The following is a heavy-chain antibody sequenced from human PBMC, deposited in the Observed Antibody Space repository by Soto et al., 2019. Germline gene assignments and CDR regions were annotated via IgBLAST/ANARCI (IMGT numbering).Heavy chain of an antibody. CDR3: SRDLGYCSSTSCYANYRYYYGLDV. D-gene: IGHD2-2*01. J-gene: IGHJ6*02. CDR1: GFTFSSYA. V-gene: IGHV3-30-3*01. Sequence: QVQLVESGGGVVQPGRSLTLSCAVSGFTFSSYAFHWVRQAPGKRLEWVAVISFDGSKKYYADSVRGRFTISRDNSTSTLYLQMNRMRAEDTAVYYCSRDLGYCSSTSCYANYRYYYGLDVWGQGTTVTVSS. CDR2: ISFDGSKK.